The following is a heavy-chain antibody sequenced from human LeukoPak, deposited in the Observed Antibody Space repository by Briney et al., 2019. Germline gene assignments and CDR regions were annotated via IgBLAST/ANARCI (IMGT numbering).Heavy chain of an antibody. J-gene: IGHJ4*02. CDR1: GYTFTNYN. Sequence: GESLKISCSGSGYTFTNYNIAWVRQMPGKGLEFMGIIYPGDSHVTYSPSFQGQVTISADKSVGTTYLQWSSLKASDTAIYYCARLDEGFYYDGGGFLYCGQGTLLAVSS. V-gene: IGHV5-51*01. CDR2: IYPGDSHV. CDR3: ARLDEGFYYDGGGFLY. D-gene: IGHD3-22*01.